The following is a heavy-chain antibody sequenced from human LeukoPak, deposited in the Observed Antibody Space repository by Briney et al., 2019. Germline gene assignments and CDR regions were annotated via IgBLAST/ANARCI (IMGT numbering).Heavy chain of an antibody. Sequence: SQTLSLTCTVSGGSISSGDYYWSWIRQPPGKGLEWIGYIYYSGSTYYNPSLKSRVTISVDTSENQFSLKLSSVTAADTAVYYCARGQGSVDTAMAAVRFDYWGQGTLVTVSS. CDR2: IYYSGST. CDR1: GGSISSGDYY. CDR3: ARGQGSVDTAMAAVRFDY. V-gene: IGHV4-30-4*01. J-gene: IGHJ4*02. D-gene: IGHD5-18*01.